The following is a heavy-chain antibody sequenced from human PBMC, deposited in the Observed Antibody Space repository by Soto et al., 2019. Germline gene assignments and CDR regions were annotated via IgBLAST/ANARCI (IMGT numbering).Heavy chain of an antibody. Sequence: QVQLVQSGAEVKKPGSSVKVSCKASGGTFSSYTITWVRQAPGQGLEWLGRIIPIFGVTNYAQKLQDRVTITADRSTTTAYMELSRLRSEDTAVYYGVRDWESRTQTWGFGDSWGQGTLVTVSS. D-gene: IGHD1-26*01. CDR1: GGTFSSYT. CDR3: VRDWESRTQTWGFGDS. CDR2: IIPIFGVT. V-gene: IGHV1-69*08. J-gene: IGHJ4*02.